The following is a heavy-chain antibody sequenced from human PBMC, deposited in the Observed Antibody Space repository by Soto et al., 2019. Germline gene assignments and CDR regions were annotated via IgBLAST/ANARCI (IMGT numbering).Heavy chain of an antibody. D-gene: IGHD6-13*01. J-gene: IGHJ4*02. CDR1: GDSVSGNSAA. CDR3: ARVKSPYSSSGGGNYQYYFDY. CDR2: TYYRSKWYN. V-gene: IGHV6-1*01. Sequence: PSQTLSLTCAISGDSVSGNSAAWNWIRQSPSRGLERLGRTYYRSKWYNDYAVSVKSRITINPDTSKNQFSLQLNSVTPEDTAVYYCARVKSPYSSSGGGNYQYYFDYWGQGTLVTVSS.